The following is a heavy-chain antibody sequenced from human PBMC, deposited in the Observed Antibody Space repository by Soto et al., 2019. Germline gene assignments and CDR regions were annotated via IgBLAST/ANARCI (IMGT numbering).Heavy chain of an antibody. Sequence: QVQLVQSGAEVKKPGSSVKVSCKASGGTFSSYTISWVRQAPGQGLEWMRRIIPILGIANYAQKFQGRVTITADKSTRTAYMELSSLRSEDTAVYYCARDGGGVVVPAADWYFDLWGRGTLVTVSS. CDR1: GGTFSSYT. J-gene: IGHJ2*01. V-gene: IGHV1-69*08. D-gene: IGHD2-2*01. CDR3: ARDGGGVVVPAADWYFDL. CDR2: IIPILGIA.